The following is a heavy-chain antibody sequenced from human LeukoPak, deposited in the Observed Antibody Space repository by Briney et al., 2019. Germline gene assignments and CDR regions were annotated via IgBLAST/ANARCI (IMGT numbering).Heavy chain of an antibody. CDR1: GGSINTYY. J-gene: IGHJ4*02. CDR2: IYSSGTT. V-gene: IGHV4-4*08. Sequence: SETLSLTCTVSGGSINTYYWSWIRQPPGKGLEFIGYIYSSGTTDYNPSLKSRVVISIDTSGSQFSLKMTSVTAADTAVYYCARDGDFWSGYYTKVYWGQGTLVTVSS. CDR3: ARDGDFWSGYYTKVY. D-gene: IGHD3-3*01.